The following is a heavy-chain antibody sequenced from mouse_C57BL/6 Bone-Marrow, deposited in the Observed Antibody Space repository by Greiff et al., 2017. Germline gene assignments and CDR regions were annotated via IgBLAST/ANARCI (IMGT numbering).Heavy chain of an antibody. J-gene: IGHJ4*01. CDR2: INPNYGTT. V-gene: IGHV1-39*01. CDR3: GYYYGSSYDAMDY. D-gene: IGHD1-1*01. Sequence: VQLQQSGPELVKPGASVKISCKASGYSFTDYNMNWVKQSNGKSLEWIGVINPNYGTTSYNQKFKGKATLTVDQSSSTSYLQLNILTSEDSAVYYCGYYYGSSYDAMDYWGQGTSVIVSS. CDR1: GYSFTDYN.